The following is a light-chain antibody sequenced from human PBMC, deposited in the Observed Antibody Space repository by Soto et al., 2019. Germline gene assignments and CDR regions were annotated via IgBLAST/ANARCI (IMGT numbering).Light chain of an antibody. J-gene: IGLJ3*02. V-gene: IGLV2-14*01. Sequence: QSALTQPASVSGSPGQSITISCTGTSSDVGSYNYVSWYQQHPGKAPKLMIYEVSTRPSGVSHRFSGSKSGNTASLTISGLQAEDEANYYCSSDTSISTRVFGGGTQLTVL. CDR2: EVS. CDR1: SSDVGSYNY. CDR3: SSDTSISTRV.